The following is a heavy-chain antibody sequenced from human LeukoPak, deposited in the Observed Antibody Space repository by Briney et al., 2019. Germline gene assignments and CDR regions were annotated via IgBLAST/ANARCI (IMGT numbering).Heavy chain of an antibody. CDR1: GFTFSSYG. CDR2: ISYDGSNK. J-gene: IGHJ4*02. D-gene: IGHD6-19*01. CDR3: AKVAGYSSGWYYGRVDY. V-gene: IGHV3-30*18. Sequence: PGRSLRLSCAASGFTFSSYGMHWVRQAPGKGLEWVAVISYDGSNKYYADSVKGRFTISRDNSKNTLYLQMNSLRAEDTAVYYCAKVAGYSSGWYYGRVDYWGQGTLVTVSS.